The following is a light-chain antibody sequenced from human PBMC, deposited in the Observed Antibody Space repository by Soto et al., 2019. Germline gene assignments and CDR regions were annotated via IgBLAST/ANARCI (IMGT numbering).Light chain of an antibody. CDR3: QQYNNWPPFT. CDR2: VAS. Sequence: EIVLTQSPATLSLSPGERATLSCRASQSVSSNLAWYQQKPGQAPRLLIYVASTRATGIPARFSGSGSGTEFILTISSLQSEDFAVYYCQQYNNWPPFTFGPGTKVDIK. V-gene: IGKV3-15*01. CDR1: QSVSSN. J-gene: IGKJ3*01.